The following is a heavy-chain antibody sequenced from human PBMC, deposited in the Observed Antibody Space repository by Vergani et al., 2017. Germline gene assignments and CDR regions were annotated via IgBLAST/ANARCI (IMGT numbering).Heavy chain of an antibody. Sequence: QVQLVESGGGVVQPGRSLRLSCAASGFTFSSYGMPWVRSAPGKGLEWVAVISYDGSNKYYADSVKGRFTISRDNSKNTLYLQMNSLRAEDTAVYYCAKDPAGHMIVGGDYYYYGMDVWGQGTTVTVSS. CDR3: AKDPAGHMIVGGDYYYYGMDV. CDR2: ISYDGSNK. J-gene: IGHJ6*02. CDR1: GFTFSSYG. V-gene: IGHV3-30*18. D-gene: IGHD3-22*01.